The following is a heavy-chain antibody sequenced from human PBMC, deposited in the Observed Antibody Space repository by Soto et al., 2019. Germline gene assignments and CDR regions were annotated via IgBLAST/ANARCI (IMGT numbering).Heavy chain of an antibody. Sequence: ASVKVSCKAFGYTFTTYGINWVRQAPGQGLEWMGWVSPYNGDTTYAQKVQGRVTMTTDTSTRTAYLELRSLRFDDTAVYYCAREVGHMDVWGQGTTVTVSS. CDR1: GYTFTTYG. V-gene: IGHV1-18*04. CDR3: AREVGHMDV. CDR2: VSPYNGDT. J-gene: IGHJ6*02.